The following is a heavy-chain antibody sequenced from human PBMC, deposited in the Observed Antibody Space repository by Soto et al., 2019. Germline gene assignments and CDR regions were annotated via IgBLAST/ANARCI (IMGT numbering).Heavy chain of an antibody. V-gene: IGHV4-59*01. J-gene: IGHJ6*02. D-gene: IGHD6-6*01. CDR1: GGSISSYY. CDR2: IYYSGST. Sequence: SETLSITCTVSGGSISSYYWSWIRQPPGKGLEWIGYIYYSGSTNYNPSLKSRVTISVDTSKNQFSLKLSSVTAADTAVYYCARASSSSSVYYYYGMDVWGQGTTVTVSS. CDR3: ARASSSSSVYYYYGMDV.